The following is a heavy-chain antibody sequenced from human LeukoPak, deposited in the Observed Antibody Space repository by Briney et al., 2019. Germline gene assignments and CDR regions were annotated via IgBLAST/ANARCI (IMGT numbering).Heavy chain of an antibody. J-gene: IGHJ4*02. D-gene: IGHD6-13*01. CDR1: GFTFSSYA. CDR2: ISGSGGST. CDR3: AKDPRRGIAAAGRAQYYFDY. V-gene: IGHV3-23*01. Sequence: GGSLRLSCAASGFTFSSYAMGWVRQAPGKGLEWVSAISGSGGSTYYADSVKGRFTISRDNSKNTLYLQMNSLRAEDTAVYYCAKDPRRGIAAAGRAQYYFDYWGQGTLVTVSS.